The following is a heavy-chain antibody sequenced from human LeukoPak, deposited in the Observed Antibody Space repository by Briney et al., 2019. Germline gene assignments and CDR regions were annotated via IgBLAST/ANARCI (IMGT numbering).Heavy chain of an antibody. CDR2: IYYSGST. CDR1: GGSISSYY. J-gene: IGHJ4*02. CDR3: ARVGDSSGYSAVDY. D-gene: IGHD3-22*01. V-gene: IGHV4-59*01. Sequence: SETLSLTCTVSGGSISSYYWSWIRQPPGKGLEWIGYIYYSGSTNYNPSLKSRVTISVDTSKNQFSLKLSSVTAADTAVYYCARVGDSSGYSAVDYWGKGTLVTVSS.